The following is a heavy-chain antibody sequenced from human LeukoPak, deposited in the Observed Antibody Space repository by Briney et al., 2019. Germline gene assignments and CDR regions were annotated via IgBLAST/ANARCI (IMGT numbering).Heavy chain of an antibody. Sequence: GGSLRLSCAASGFTFSDHHMDWVRQAPGKGLEWIGRSRNKGRGYSTVFAASVKGRFTISRDEPKNSLYLQMNSLKTEDTAVYYCARDGLNSYALYNWFDPWGQGTLVTVSS. CDR2: SRNKGRGYST. CDR3: ARDGLNSYALYNWFDP. D-gene: IGHD5-18*01. J-gene: IGHJ5*02. CDR1: GFTFSDHH. V-gene: IGHV3-72*01.